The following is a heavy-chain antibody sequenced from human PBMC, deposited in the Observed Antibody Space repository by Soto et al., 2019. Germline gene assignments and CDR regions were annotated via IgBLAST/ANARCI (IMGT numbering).Heavy chain of an antibody. Sequence: SXKVSFKASGYTXSDYYVHWVRQAPGQGLEWMGWINPNSGGTKSAQKFQGRVTTTRDTSISTAYMELSRLRSDDTAVYYCARSKGDYYDSSGYHYYFDYWGQGTLGTVS. CDR1: GYTXSDYY. CDR2: INPNSGGT. J-gene: IGHJ4*02. D-gene: IGHD3-22*01. CDR3: ARSKGDYYDSSGYHYYFDY. V-gene: IGHV1-2*02.